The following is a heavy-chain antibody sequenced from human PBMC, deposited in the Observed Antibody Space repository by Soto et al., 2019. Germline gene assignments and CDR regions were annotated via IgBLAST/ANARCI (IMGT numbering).Heavy chain of an antibody. Sequence: GGSLRLSCAASGFTFRTSAIHWVRQASGEGLEWLGRIRSKANIYATAYAASVKGRFTISRDDSKNTAYLQMDSLRTEDTAVYYCTAPDSWGPWGQGTLVTVSS. J-gene: IGHJ5*02. V-gene: IGHV3-73*01. CDR2: IRSKANIYAT. D-gene: IGHD7-27*01. CDR1: GFTFRTSA. CDR3: TAPDSWGP.